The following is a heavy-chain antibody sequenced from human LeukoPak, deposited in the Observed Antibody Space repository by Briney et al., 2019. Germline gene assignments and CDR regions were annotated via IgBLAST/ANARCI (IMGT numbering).Heavy chain of an antibody. CDR3: ARGGGDSYGYGYYFDN. Sequence: SETLSLTCTVSGGSISGYYWSWIGQPPGKGLEWIGYIYYRGSTNYNPSLKSGVTISVDTSKNQFSLKLSSVTAADTAVYYCARGGGDSYGYGYYFDNWGQGTLVTVSS. CDR1: GGSISGYY. D-gene: IGHD5-18*01. V-gene: IGHV4-59*01. J-gene: IGHJ4*02. CDR2: IYYRGST.